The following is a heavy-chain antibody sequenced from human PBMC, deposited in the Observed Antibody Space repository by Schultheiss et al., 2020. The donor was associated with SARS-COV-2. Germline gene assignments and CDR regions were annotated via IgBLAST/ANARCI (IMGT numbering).Heavy chain of an antibody. Sequence: SETLSLTCTVSGGSISSGSYYWSWIRQPAGKGLEWIGRIYTSGSTYYNPSLKSRVTISVDTSKNQFSLKLSSVTAADTAVYYCARRFFGWIQLMESGDGMDVWGQGTTVTVSS. J-gene: IGHJ6*02. CDR2: IYTSGST. CDR3: ARRFFGWIQLMESGDGMDV. D-gene: IGHD5-18*01. CDR1: GGSISSGSYY. V-gene: IGHV4-61*02.